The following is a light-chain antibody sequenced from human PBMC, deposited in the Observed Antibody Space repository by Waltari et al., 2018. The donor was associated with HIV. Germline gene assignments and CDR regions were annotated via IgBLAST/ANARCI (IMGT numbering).Light chain of an antibody. Sequence: EIQMTQSPSTLSAFVGDRVTITCRASQSIKAWLAWYQQKPGKAPHLLIYKASTLEIGVPSRFSGSGSGTEFTLTISSLQPDDFATYYCQQYNPYPWTFGQGTKVEVK. CDR3: QQYNPYPWT. CDR2: KAS. CDR1: QSIKAW. V-gene: IGKV1-5*03. J-gene: IGKJ1*01.